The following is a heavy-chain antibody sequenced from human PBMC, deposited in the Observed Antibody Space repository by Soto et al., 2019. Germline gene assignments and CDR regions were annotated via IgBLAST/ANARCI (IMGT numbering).Heavy chain of an antibody. V-gene: IGHV4-38-2*01. D-gene: IGHD1-26*01. CDR2: IYHSGST. J-gene: IGHJ4*02. Sequence: SETLSLTCAVSGYSISSGYYWGWIRQPPGKGLEWIGSIYHSGSTYYNPSLKSRVTISVDTSKNQFSLKLSSVTAADTAVYYCARVGATTEPFDYWGQGTLVTV. CDR3: ARVGATTEPFDY. CDR1: GYSISSGYY.